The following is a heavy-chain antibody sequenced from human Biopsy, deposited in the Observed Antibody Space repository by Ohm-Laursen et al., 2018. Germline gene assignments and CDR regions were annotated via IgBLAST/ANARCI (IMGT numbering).Heavy chain of an antibody. Sequence: LRLSCAASGFPVSDYCMSWIRQAPGRGLEWVSDINSSGSTKYHAESVKGRFTISRDNAMNSVYLQMNSLRGEDPAVYYCARAVGIAAAPIDYWGQGTLVTVSS. CDR2: INSSGSTK. CDR3: ARAVGIAAAPIDY. J-gene: IGHJ4*02. CDR1: GFPVSDYC. D-gene: IGHD2-15*01. V-gene: IGHV3-11*01.